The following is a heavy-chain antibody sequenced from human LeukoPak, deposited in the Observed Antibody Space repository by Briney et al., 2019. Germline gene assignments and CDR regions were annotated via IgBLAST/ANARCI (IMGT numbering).Heavy chain of an antibody. CDR3: AKRGSSSSREYFQH. CDR1: GFTFSSYS. D-gene: IGHD6-13*01. CDR2: TSGSGGST. J-gene: IGHJ1*01. V-gene: IGHV3-23*01. Sequence: GGSLRLSCVASGFTFSSYSMNWVRQAPGKGLEWVSATSGSGGSTYYADSVKGRFTISRDNSKNTLYLQMDSLRAEDTAVYYCAKRGSSSSREYFQHWGQGTLVTVSS.